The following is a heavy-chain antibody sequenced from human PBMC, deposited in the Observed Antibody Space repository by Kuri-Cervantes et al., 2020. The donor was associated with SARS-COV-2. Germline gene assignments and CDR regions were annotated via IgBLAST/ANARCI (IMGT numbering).Heavy chain of an antibody. CDR3: ARGGTGIFTWFDP. J-gene: IGHJ5*02. Sequence: ASVKVSCKASGYTLTGYYMHWVRQAPGQGLEWMGWINPNSGGTNYAQKFQGRVTMTRDTSISTAYMELNRLGSDDTAVYYCARGGTGIFTWFDPWGQGTLVTVSS. CDR1: GYTLTGYY. V-gene: IGHV1-2*02. CDR2: INPNSGGT.